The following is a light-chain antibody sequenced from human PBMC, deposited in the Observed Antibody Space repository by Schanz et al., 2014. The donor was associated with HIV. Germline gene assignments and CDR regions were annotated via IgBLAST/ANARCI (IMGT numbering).Light chain of an antibody. Sequence: IQMTQSPSTVSTSVGDRVTITCRASQTIGRLLAWYQQKPGRAPDLLIYQASTLETGVPSRFSGRGSGTQFTLTISGLRPDDFATYYCQHYYSYPYTFGQGTEVEIK. V-gene: IGKV1-5*03. CDR2: QAS. J-gene: IGKJ2*01. CDR1: QTIGRL. CDR3: QHYYSYPYT.